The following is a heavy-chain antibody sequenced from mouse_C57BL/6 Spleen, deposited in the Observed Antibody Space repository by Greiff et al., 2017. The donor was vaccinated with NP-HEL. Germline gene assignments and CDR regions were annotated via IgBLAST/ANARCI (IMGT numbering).Heavy chain of an antibody. Sequence: EVKLMESGGGLVKPGGSLKLSCAASGFTFSSYAMSWVRQTPEKRLEWVATISDGGSYTYYPDNVKGRFTISRDNAKNNLYLQMSHLKSEDTAMYYCAGGDPWYFDVWGTGTTVTVSS. CDR3: AGGDPWYFDV. CDR1: GFTFSSYA. D-gene: IGHD3-3*01. V-gene: IGHV5-4*03. CDR2: ISDGGSYT. J-gene: IGHJ1*03.